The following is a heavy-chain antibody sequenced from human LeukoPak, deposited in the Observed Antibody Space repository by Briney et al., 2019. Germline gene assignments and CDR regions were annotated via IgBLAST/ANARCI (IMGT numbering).Heavy chain of an antibody. Sequence: PVKVSCKASGGIFSSYAISWVRQAPGQGLEWMGRIIPILGIANYAQKFQGRVTITADKSTSTAYMDLSSLRSEDTAVYYCARDLPPYYFDYWGQGTLVTVSS. CDR3: ARDLPPYYFDY. CDR2: IIPILGIA. V-gene: IGHV1-69*04. J-gene: IGHJ4*02. CDR1: GGIFSSYA.